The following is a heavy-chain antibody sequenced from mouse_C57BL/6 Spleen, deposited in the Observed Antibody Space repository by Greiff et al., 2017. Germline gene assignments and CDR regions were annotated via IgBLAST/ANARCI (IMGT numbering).Heavy chain of an antibody. CDR1: GYTFTSYW. J-gene: IGHJ3*01. CDR2: IYPGSGST. CDR3: AISPYGSSPSWFAY. D-gene: IGHD1-1*01. V-gene: IGHV1-55*01. Sequence: QVQLQQSGAELVKPGASVKMSCKASGYTFTSYWITWVKQRPGQGLEWIGDIYPGSGSTNYNEKFKSKATLTVDTSSSTAYMQLSSLTSEDSAVYYCAISPYGSSPSWFAYWGQGTLVTVSA.